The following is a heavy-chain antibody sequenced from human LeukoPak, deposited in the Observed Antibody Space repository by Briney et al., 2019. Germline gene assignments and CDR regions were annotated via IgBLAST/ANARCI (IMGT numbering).Heavy chain of an antibody. CDR1: GGTFSSYA. CDR3: ARGLNQYYDFWSGYWSYYYYGMDV. V-gene: IGHV1-69*13. D-gene: IGHD3-3*01. CDR2: IIPIFGTA. J-gene: IGHJ6*02. Sequence: SVKVSCKASGGTFSSYAISWVRQAPGQGLEWMGGIIPIFGTANYAQKFQGRATITADESTSTAYMELSSLRSEDTAVYYCARGLNQYYDFWSGYWSYYYYGMDVWGQGTTVTVSS.